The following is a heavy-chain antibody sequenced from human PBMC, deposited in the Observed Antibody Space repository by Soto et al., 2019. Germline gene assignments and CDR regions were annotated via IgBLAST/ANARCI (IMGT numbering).Heavy chain of an antibody. CDR3: ANRGTIGDYYYYGMDV. D-gene: IGHD3-3*01. J-gene: IGHJ6*02. V-gene: IGHV1-69*13. CDR2: IIPIFGTA. CDR1: GGTFSSYA. Sequence: ASVKVSCKASGGTFSSYAISWVRQAPGQGLEWMGGIIPIFGTANYAQKFQGRVTITADESTSTAYMELSSLRSEDTAVYYCANRGTIGDYYYYGMDVWGQGTTVTVSS.